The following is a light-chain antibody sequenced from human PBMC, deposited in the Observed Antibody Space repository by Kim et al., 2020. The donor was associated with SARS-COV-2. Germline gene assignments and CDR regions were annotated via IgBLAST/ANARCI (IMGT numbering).Light chain of an antibody. Sequence: EKGAMFTSGGNNMGSKGVHWYPQKPGQAPVLVIYYDSDRPSGIPERFSGSNSGNTATLTISRVEAGDEADYYCQVWDSSSDHRGVFGGGTQLTVL. CDR1: NMGSKG. J-gene: IGLJ3*02. CDR3: QVWDSSSDHRGV. V-gene: IGLV3-21*04. CDR2: YDS.